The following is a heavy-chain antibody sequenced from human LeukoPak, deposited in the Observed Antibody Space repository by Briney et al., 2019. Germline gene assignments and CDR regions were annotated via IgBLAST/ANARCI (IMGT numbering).Heavy chain of an antibody. CDR3: AREHDFWSGYSD. D-gene: IGHD3-3*01. Sequence: GGSLRLSCAASGFTFSSYSMNWVRQAPGKGLEWVSSISSSSSYIYYADSVKGRFTISRDNAKNSLYLQMNSLRAEGTAVYYCAREHDFWSGYSDWGQGTLVTVSS. CDR1: GFTFSSYS. V-gene: IGHV3-21*01. J-gene: IGHJ4*02. CDR2: ISSSSSYI.